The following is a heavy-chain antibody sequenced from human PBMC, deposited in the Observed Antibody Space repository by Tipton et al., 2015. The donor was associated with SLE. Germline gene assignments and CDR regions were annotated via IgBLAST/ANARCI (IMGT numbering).Heavy chain of an antibody. CDR3: ARAPADMDAFDI. J-gene: IGHJ3*02. CDR1: GFTFSSYG. CDR2: IWYDGSNK. D-gene: IGHD2-15*01. Sequence: SLRLSCAASGFTFSSYGMHWVRQAPGKGLEWVAVIWYDGSNKYYADSVKGRFTISRDNSKNTLYLQMNSLRAEDTAVYYCARAPADMDAFDIWGQGTMVTVSS. V-gene: IGHV3-33*01.